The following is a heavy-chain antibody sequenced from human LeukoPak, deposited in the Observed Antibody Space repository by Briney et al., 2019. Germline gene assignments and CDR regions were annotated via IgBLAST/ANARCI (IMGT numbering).Heavy chain of an antibody. J-gene: IGHJ4*02. Sequence: ASQTLSLTCTVSGGSISSGDYYWSCLRQPPGKGREWIGYIYYSGSTYYNPYLKSRVTISVDTSKTQFSLKLSSVTAADTAVYYCARGNTGREYYFDYWGQGTLVTVSS. V-gene: IGHV4-31*03. CDR1: GGSISSGDYY. CDR2: IYYSGST. CDR3: ARGNTGREYYFDY. D-gene: IGHD1-26*01.